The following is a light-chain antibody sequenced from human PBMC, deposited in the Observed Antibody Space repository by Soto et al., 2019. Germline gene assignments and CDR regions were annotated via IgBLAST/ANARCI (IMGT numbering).Light chain of an antibody. CDR1: QAISSY. V-gene: IGKV1-9*01. Sequence: DIQLTQSPSFLSASVGDRVTITCRASQAISSYLAWFQQRPGKAPKVLIYAASTLQSGVPSRFSGSGSGTEYPLTISSRQPEDVATYFCQQLNSYPWTFGQGTKVEIK. CDR3: QQLNSYPWT. CDR2: AAS. J-gene: IGKJ1*01.